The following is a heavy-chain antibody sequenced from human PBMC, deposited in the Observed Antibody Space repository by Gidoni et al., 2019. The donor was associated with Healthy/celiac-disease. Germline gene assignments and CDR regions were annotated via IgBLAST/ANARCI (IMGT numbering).Heavy chain of an antibody. CDR3: AKCKIAAAGHFDY. Sequence: VKGRFTISRDNSKNTLYLQMNSLRAEDTAVYYCAKCKIAAAGHFDYWGQGTLVTVSS. D-gene: IGHD6-13*01. V-gene: IGHV3-23*01. J-gene: IGHJ4*02.